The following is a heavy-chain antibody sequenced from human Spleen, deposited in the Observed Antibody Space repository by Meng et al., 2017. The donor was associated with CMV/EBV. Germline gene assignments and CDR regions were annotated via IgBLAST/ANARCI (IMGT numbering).Heavy chain of an antibody. J-gene: IGHJ6*02. CDR3: ARGGGSRAGALDV. D-gene: IGHD6-6*01. CDR1: GYTFTGQY. Sequence: ASVKVSCKASGYTFTGQYIHWVRQAPGQGLEWMGWMNPNSGDTNYAQKFQGRVTMTRDTSISTAYMELSRLSSDDTAVYYCARGGGSRAGALDVWGQGTTVTVSS. CDR2: MNPNSGDT. V-gene: IGHV1-2*02.